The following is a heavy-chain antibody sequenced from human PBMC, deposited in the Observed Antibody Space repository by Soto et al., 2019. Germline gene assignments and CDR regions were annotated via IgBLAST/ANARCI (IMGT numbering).Heavy chain of an antibody. CDR2: INPSGGST. V-gene: IGHV1-46*01. J-gene: IGHJ6*02. CDR1: GYTFTSYY. CDR3: AKILQLGDYAYYYYGMDV. Sequence: ASVKVSCKASGYTFTSYYMHWVRQAPGQGLEWMGIINPSGGSTSYAQKFQGRVTMTRDTLYLQMNSLRAEDTAVYYCAKILQLGDYAYYYYGMDVWGQGTTVTVSS. D-gene: IGHD4-17*01.